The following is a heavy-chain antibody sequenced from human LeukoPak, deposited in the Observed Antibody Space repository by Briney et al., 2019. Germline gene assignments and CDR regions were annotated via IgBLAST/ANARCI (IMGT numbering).Heavy chain of an antibody. CDR2: IASSGRNT. Sequence: PGGSLRLSCAASGFNFNDAAMTWVRQAPGKGLEWVSLIASSGRNTYYTDSVRGRFTISRDNSKKTLSLQMNSLRVEDTAIYYCAKDIQLSAWGVGTVDTVSS. D-gene: IGHD5-24*01. V-gene: IGHV3-23*01. J-gene: IGHJ3*01. CDR3: AKDIQLSA. CDR1: GFNFNDAA.